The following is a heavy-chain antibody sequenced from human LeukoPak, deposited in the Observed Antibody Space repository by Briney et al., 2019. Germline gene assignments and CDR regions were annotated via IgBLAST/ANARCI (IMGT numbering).Heavy chain of an antibody. CDR3: ARAGLRYFDWLSRMDV. J-gene: IGHJ6*02. V-gene: IGHV3-11*04. CDR1: GFTFSDYY. Sequence: GGSLRLSCAASGFTFSDYYMSWIRQAPGKGLEWVSYISSSSSTIYYADSVKGRFTISRDNAKNSLYLQMNSLRAEDTAVYYCARAGLRYFDWLSRMDVWGQGTTVTVSS. CDR2: ISSSSSTI. D-gene: IGHD3-9*01.